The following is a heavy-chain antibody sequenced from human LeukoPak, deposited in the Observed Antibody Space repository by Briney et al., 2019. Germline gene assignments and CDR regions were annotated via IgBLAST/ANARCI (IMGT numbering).Heavy chain of an antibody. CDR2: INHSGST. J-gene: IGHJ6*03. V-gene: IGHV4-34*01. CDR3: ASQVRLERRYYYYYMDV. CDR1: GGSLSDYY. D-gene: IGHD1-1*01. Sequence: SETLSLTCAVYGGSLSDYYWSWIRQPPGKGLEWFGEINHSGSTNYNPSLKSRVTISLDTSKNQFSLKLSSVTAADTAVYYCASQVRLERRYYYYYMDVWDKGTTVTVSS.